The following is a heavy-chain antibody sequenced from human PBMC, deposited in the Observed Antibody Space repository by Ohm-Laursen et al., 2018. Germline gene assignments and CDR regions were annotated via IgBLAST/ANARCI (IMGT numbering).Heavy chain of an antibody. Sequence: ASVKVSCKASGYTFTGYYMHWVRQAPGQGLQWMGWINPNSGGTNYAQKFQGRVTMTRDTSISTAYMELSRLRSDDTAVYYCARDRVTIFGVEQHYYYGMDVWGQGTTVTVSS. CDR3: ARDRVTIFGVEQHYYYGMDV. CDR2: INPNSGGT. V-gene: IGHV1-2*02. CDR1: GYTFTGYY. D-gene: IGHD3-3*01. J-gene: IGHJ6*02.